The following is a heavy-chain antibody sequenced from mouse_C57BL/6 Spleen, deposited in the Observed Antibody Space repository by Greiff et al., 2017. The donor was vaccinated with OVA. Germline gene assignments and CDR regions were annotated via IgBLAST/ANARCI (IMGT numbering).Heavy chain of an antibody. V-gene: IGHV3-1*01. J-gene: IGHJ2*01. Sequence: EVKLMESGPGMVKPSQSLSLTCTVTGYSITSGYDWHWIRHFPGNKLEWMGYISYSGSTNYNPSLKSRISITHDTSKNHFFLKLNSVTTEDTATYYCARGYYGSSYVGDYFDYWGQGTTLTVSS. CDR3: ARGYYGSSYVGDYFDY. CDR1: GYSITSGYD. CDR2: ISYSGST. D-gene: IGHD1-1*01.